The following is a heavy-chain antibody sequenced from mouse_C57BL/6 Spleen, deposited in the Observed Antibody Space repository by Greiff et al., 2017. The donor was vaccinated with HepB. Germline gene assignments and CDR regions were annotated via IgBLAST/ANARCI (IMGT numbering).Heavy chain of an antibody. V-gene: IGHV5-4*03. D-gene: IGHD2-4*01. J-gene: IGHJ1*03. CDR1: GFTFSSYA. CDR3: ARGGLRQNWYFDV. Sequence: EVKVVESGGGLVKPGGSLKLSCAASGFTFSSYAMSWVRQTPEKRLEWVATISDGGSYTYYPDNVKGRFTISRDNAKNNLYLQMSHLKSEDTAMYYCARGGLRQNWYFDVWGTGTTVTVSS. CDR2: ISDGGSYT.